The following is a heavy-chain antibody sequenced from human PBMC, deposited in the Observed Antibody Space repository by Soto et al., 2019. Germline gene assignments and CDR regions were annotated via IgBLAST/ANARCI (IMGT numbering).Heavy chain of an antibody. D-gene: IGHD5-12*01. CDR3: ARAGGYDYLRAFDI. V-gene: IGHV1-2*04. J-gene: IGHJ3*02. CDR1: GYTFTGYY. Sequence: ASLKVCCKSSGYTFTGYYMHWVRQAPGQGLEWMGWINPNSGGTNYAQKFQGWVTMTRDTSISTAYMELSRLRSEDTAVYYCARAGGYDYLRAFDIWGQGTMVTVSS. CDR2: INPNSGGT.